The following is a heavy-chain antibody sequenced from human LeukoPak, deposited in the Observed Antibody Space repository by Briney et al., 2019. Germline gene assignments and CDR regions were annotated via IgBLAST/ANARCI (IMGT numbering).Heavy chain of an antibody. CDR3: AKDLGYCSGGSCKPIRRDAFDI. D-gene: IGHD2-15*01. V-gene: IGHV3-23*01. CDR1: GFTFSSYA. J-gene: IGHJ3*02. Sequence: PGGSLRLSCAASGFTFSSYAMSWVRQAPGKGLEWVSAISGSGGSTYYADSVKGRFTISRDNSKNTLYLQMNSLRAEDTAVYYCAKDLGYCSGGSCKPIRRDAFDIWGQGTMVTVSS. CDR2: ISGSGGST.